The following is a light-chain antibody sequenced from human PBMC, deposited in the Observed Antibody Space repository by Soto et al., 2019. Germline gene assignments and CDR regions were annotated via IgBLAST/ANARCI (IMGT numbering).Light chain of an antibody. V-gene: IGLV4-69*01. CDR2: LNSDGSH. CDR1: SGHSNYV. CDR3: QTWDTGIRV. Sequence: QLVLTQSPSAYASLGASVKLTCTLSSGHSNYVIAWHQQQPEKGPRYLMKLNSDGSHSKGDGIPDRFSGSSSGAERYLTISSLQSEDEADYYCQTWDTGIRVFGGGTKLTVL. J-gene: IGLJ2*01.